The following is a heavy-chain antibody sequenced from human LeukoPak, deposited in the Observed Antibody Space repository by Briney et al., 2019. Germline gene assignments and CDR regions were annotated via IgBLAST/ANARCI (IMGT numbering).Heavy chain of an antibody. CDR1: GGSISSYY. V-gene: IGHV4-4*07. CDR3: ARHRPYDILTGYSPFDY. CDR2: IYTSGST. Sequence: SETLSLTCTVSGGSISSYYWSWIRQPAGKGLEWIGRIYTSGSTNYNPSLKSRVTMSVDTSKNQFSLKLSSVTAADTAVYYCARHRPYDILTGYSPFDYWGQGTLVTVSS. J-gene: IGHJ4*02. D-gene: IGHD3-9*01.